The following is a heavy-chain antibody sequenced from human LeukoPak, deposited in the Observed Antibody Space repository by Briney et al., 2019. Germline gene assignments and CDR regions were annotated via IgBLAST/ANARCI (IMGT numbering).Heavy chain of an antibody. CDR3: ARPHRGYSYGFFDY. Sequence: PGGSLRLSCAASGFTFSSYAMHWVRQAPGKGLEYVSAISSNGGSTYYANSVKGRFTISRDNSKNTLYLQMGSLRAEDMAVYYCARPHRGYSYGFFDYWGQGTLVTVSS. CDR2: ISSNGGST. V-gene: IGHV3-64*01. D-gene: IGHD5-18*01. CDR1: GFTFSSYA. J-gene: IGHJ4*02.